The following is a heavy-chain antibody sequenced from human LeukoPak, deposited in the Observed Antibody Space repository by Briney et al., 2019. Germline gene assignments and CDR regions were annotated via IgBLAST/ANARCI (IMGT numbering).Heavy chain of an antibody. CDR2: ISSSSTTI. V-gene: IGHV3-48*04. J-gene: IGHJ6*03. CDR1: GFTFRSYS. CDR3: GRYYYYYYMDV. Sequence: GGSLRLSCTASGFTFRSYSMNWVRQAPGKGLEWVSYISSSSTTIYYADSVKGRFTISRDNAKNSLYPQMNSLRAEDTAVYYCGRYYYYYYMDVWGKGTTVTVSS.